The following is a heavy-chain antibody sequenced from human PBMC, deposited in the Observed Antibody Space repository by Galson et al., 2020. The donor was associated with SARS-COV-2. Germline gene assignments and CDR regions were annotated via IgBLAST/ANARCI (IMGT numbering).Heavy chain of an antibody. CDR2: IYPGDSAT. CDR1: GYSFTTYW. V-gene: IGHV5-51*01. CDR3: SRPDYGYSFGSFHI. Sequence: GESLKISCTDSGYSFTTYWIGWVRQIPGKGLEWLGFIYPGDSATRYSPSFQGQVTISADKSISTAYLQRSSLKASDTAMYYCSRPDYGYSFGSFHIWGQGTKVTVSS. J-gene: IGHJ3*02. D-gene: IGHD4-17*01.